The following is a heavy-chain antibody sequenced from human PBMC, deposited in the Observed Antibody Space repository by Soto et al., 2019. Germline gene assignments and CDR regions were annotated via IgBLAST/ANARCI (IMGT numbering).Heavy chain of an antibody. J-gene: IGHJ6*03. D-gene: IGHD2-15*01. V-gene: IGHV4-59*01. CDR2: IYYSGST. Sequence: SETLSLTCTVSGGSISSYYWSWIRQPPGKGLEWIGYIYYSGSTNYNPSLKSRVTISVDTSKNQFSLKLSSVTAADTAVYYCARVEFVVAAPDYYYYMDVWGKGTTVTVSS. CDR3: ARVEFVVAAPDYYYYMDV. CDR1: GGSISSYY.